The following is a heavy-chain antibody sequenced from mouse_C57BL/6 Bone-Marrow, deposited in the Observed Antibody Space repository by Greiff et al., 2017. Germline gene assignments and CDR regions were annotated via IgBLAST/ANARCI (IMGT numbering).Heavy chain of an antibody. D-gene: IGHD6-1*01. CDR2: IRSKGNNYAT. J-gene: IGHJ3*01. CDR1: GFSFNTYA. Sequence: EVQLVESGGGLVQPKGSLKLSCAASGFSFNTYAMNWVRQAPGKGLEWVARIRSKGNNYATSYADSVKDRFTISRDDSESMLYLQMNNLKNEYTCVYYCVSPSWFAYWGQGTLVTVSA. V-gene: IGHV10-1*01. CDR3: VSPSWFAY.